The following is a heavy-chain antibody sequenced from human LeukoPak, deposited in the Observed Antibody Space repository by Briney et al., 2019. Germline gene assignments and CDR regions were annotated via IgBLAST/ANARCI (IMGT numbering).Heavy chain of an antibody. V-gene: IGHV4-4*07. Sequence: SETLSLTCTVSGASISNYYRSWIRQPAGKGLEWLGRIYTSATTIYNPSLKSRVTMSLDTSNNQFSLKLTSVTAADTAVYYCARVYVPQDLVHAFDIWGQGTMVTVSS. J-gene: IGHJ3*02. CDR1: GASISNYY. CDR3: ARVYVPQDLVHAFDI. CDR2: IYTSATT. D-gene: IGHD3-10*02.